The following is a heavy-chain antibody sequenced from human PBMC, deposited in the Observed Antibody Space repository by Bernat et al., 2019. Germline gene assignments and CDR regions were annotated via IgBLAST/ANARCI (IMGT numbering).Heavy chain of an antibody. CDR1: GFTFSSDA. D-gene: IGHD2-2*01. V-gene: IGHV3-23*01. J-gene: IGHJ6*04. Sequence: EVQLLESGGGLVQPGGSLRLSCAASGFTFSSDAISWVLQAPGKGREWVSAISGSGGSTYYADSETGRFTISRDNSKTTLYLQMNSLRAEDTAVYYCAKEEGYDIGVGTGMDVGGKGTRVTVSS. CDR2: ISGSGGST. CDR3: AKEEGYDIGVGTGMDV.